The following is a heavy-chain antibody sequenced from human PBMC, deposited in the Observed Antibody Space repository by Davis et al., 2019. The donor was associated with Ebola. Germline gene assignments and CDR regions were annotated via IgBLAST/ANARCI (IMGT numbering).Heavy chain of an antibody. CDR2: INHSGST. CDR1: GGSISSYY. CDR3: ARLEVSIAVAGFGY. D-gene: IGHD6-19*01. J-gene: IGHJ4*02. V-gene: IGHV4-34*01. Sequence: GSLRLSCTVSGGSISSYYWSWIRQSPGKGLEWIGEINHSGSTNYNPSLKSRVTISVDTSKNQFSLKLSSVTAADTAVYYCARLEVSIAVAGFGYWGQGTLVTVSS.